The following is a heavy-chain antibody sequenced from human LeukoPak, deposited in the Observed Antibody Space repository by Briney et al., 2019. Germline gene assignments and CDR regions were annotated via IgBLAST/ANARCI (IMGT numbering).Heavy chain of an antibody. CDR1: GGSISSYF. V-gene: IGHV4-59*01. J-gene: IGHJ1*01. CDR2: IFNSGST. Sequence: SETLSLTCTVSGGSISSYFWSWIRQPPRRGLEWIGYIFNSGSTNYNPSLNRRVIISVYTSKNQFSLKLNSVTAADPAVYYRARGSITMVRGLLKGTEYFHRWGQGTLVTVCS. CDR3: ARGSITMVRGLLKGTEYFHR. D-gene: IGHD3-10*01.